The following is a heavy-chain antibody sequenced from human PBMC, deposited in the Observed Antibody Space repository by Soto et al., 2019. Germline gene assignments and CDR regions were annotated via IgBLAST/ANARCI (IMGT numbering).Heavy chain of an antibody. D-gene: IGHD2-15*01. CDR3: AENIVNSSSWHTLDF. V-gene: IGHV1-2*02. J-gene: IGHJ4*02. CDR1: HNTLSGYF. Sequence: QVQLVQSGAEVKKPGASVRISCAGSHNTLSGYFLHWVRQAPGQGLEWVGWINPKTGGTKYSQTFQGRVTMTTDTSIGTAYGELRRLTSDDTAIYYCAENIVNSSSWHTLDFWGPGTLVTASS. CDR2: INPKTGGT.